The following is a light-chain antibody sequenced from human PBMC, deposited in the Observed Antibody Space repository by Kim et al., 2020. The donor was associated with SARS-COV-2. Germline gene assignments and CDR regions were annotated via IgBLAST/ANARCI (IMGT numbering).Light chain of an antibody. Sequence: GALGQTARSTCGGNNSGSKNVHWYQQKPGQAPVLVIYRDNNRPSGIPERFSGSNSGNTATLTISRAQAGDEADYYCQVWDSSTDVFGTGTKVTVL. J-gene: IGLJ1*01. CDR1: NSGSKN. V-gene: IGLV3-9*01. CDR2: RDN. CDR3: QVWDSSTDV.